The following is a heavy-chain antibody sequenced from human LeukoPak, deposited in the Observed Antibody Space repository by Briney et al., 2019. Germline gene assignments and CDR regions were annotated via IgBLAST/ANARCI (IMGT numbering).Heavy chain of an antibody. V-gene: IGHV1-18*03. CDR3: ARKPTGMAAEY. CDR1: GYTFTSYG. J-gene: IGHJ4*02. D-gene: IGHD1-14*01. Sequence: ASVTVSCKASGYTFTSYGVIWVRQAPGQGLGWMGWISANNGNTDYTQKFQGRVTITTDTSTRTVYMELRNLRSDDMAVYYCARKPTGMAAEYWGQGSLVTVSS. CDR2: ISANNGNT.